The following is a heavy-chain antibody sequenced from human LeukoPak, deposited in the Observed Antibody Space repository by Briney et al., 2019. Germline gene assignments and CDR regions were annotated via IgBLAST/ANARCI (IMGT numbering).Heavy chain of an antibody. CDR2: ISTYNGNT. Sequence: ASVKVSCKASGYTFTSYGISWMRQAPGQGLEWMGWISTYNGNTNYSQKLQGRVTMTIDTSTSTAYMELRSLRSDDPAVYYCARDLPGLYCSGGSCYSSAPSDYWRQGTLVTVSS. CDR1: GYTFTSYG. D-gene: IGHD2-15*01. V-gene: IGHV1-18*01. CDR3: ARDLPGLYCSGGSCYSSAPSDY. J-gene: IGHJ4*02.